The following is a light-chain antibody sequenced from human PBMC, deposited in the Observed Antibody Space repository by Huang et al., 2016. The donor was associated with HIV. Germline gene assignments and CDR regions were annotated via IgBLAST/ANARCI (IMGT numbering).Light chain of an antibody. V-gene: IGKV1-33*01. CDR1: QDISNH. CDR3: QQYDDLPT. CDR2: EAS. J-gene: IGKJ3*01. Sequence: DIQMTQSPSSLSASVGDRVTITCQASQDISNHVNWYQQKLGKAPKLLIYEASNLEIGVPSRCSGSGAGTDFTFTISSLQPEDIATYYCQQYDDLPTFGPGTKVDIK.